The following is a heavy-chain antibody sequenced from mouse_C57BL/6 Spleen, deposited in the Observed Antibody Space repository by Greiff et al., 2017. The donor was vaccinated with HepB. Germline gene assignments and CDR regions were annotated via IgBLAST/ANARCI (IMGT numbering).Heavy chain of an antibody. J-gene: IGHJ3*01. D-gene: IGHD2-4*01. Sequence: DVMLVESGEGLVKPGGSLKLSCAASGFTFSSYAMSWVRQTPEKRLEWVAYISSGGDYIYYADTVKGRFTISRDNAGNTLYLQMSSLKSEDTAMYYCTDDYGGFAYWGQGTLVTVSA. CDR2: ISSGGDYI. CDR1: GFTFSSYA. CDR3: TDDYGGFAY. V-gene: IGHV5-9-1*02.